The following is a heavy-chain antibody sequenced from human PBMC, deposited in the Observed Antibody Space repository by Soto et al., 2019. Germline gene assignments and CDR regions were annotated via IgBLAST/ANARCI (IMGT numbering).Heavy chain of an antibody. D-gene: IGHD6-19*01. V-gene: IGHV3-33*01. CDR1: GFTFSNYG. J-gene: IGHJ4*02. Sequence: GGSLRLSCAASGFTFSNYGMHWVRQAPGKGLEWVAVIWYDGRNKYYADSVKGRFTISRDNSKNTLYLQMNSLRAEDTAVYYCAREGLVAGTFDYWGQGTLVTVSS. CDR3: AREGLVAGTFDY. CDR2: IWYDGRNK.